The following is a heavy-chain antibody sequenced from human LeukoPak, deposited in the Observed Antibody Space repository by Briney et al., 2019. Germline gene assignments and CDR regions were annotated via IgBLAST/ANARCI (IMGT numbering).Heavy chain of an antibody. Sequence: GGSLRLSCAATGFTFSGYWMSWVRQAPGKGLEWVANIKQDGSENYYVDSVKSRFTISRDNAKNSLYLQMNSLRAEDTAVYYCARDEMATSYPYYYYGMDVWGQRTTVTVSS. D-gene: IGHD5-24*01. J-gene: IGHJ6*02. CDR2: IKQDGSEN. CDR1: GFTFSGYW. V-gene: IGHV3-7*01. CDR3: ARDEMATSYPYYYYGMDV.